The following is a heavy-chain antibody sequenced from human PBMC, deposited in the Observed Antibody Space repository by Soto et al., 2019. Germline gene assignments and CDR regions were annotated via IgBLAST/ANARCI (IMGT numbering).Heavy chain of an antibody. V-gene: IGHV3-9*01. D-gene: IGHD4-17*01. J-gene: IGHJ4*02. CDR3: AKDMKWGGMTTIHYFDS. CDR2: ISANGDNV. Sequence: IQWVTQAPGKGLECVSGISANGDNVDYADSVKGRFTVSRDNAKNSLFLQMNSLRPEDTALYYCAKDMKWGGMTTIHYFDSWGQGT.